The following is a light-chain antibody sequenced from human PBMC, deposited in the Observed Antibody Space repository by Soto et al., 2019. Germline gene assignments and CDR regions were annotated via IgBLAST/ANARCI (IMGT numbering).Light chain of an antibody. J-gene: IGKJ3*01. CDR1: QSVSSSY. V-gene: IGKV3-20*01. CDR2: GAS. Sequence: EIVLTQSPGTQSLSPGERATLSCRASQSVSSSYLAWYQQKPGQAPRLLIYGASSRATGIPDRFSGSGSGTDFTLTISRLEPEDFAVYYCQQYGSSVTFGPGTKVDIK. CDR3: QQYGSSVT.